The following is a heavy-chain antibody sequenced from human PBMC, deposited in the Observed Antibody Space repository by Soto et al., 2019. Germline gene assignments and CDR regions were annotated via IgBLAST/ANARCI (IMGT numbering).Heavy chain of an antibody. CDR2: ISSSSSYI. CDR1: GFTFSSYS. D-gene: IGHD4-17*01. CDR3: AREGGDYGDYFGGNAFDI. J-gene: IGHJ3*02. V-gene: IGHV3-21*01. Sequence: GGSLRLSCAASGFTFSSYSMNWVRQAPGKGLEWVSSISSSSSYIYYADSVKGRFTISRDNAKNSLYLQMNSLRAEDTAVYYCAREGGDYGDYFGGNAFDIWGQGTMVTVSS.